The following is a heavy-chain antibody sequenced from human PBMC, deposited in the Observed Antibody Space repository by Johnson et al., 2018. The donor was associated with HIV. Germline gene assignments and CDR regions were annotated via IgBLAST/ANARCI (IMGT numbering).Heavy chain of an antibody. Sequence: QVQLVESGGGLEQPGGSLRLSCAASGSTFSDYYMSWIRQAPGKGLEWVSYISGSGGTIYYADSVKGRFTISRDNAMNSVYLQMNSLRAEDTAVYYCARRSPYDAFDIWGQGTMVTVSS. CDR1: GSTFSDYY. V-gene: IGHV3-11*04. J-gene: IGHJ3*02. CDR3: ARRSPYDAFDI. CDR2: ISGSGGTI.